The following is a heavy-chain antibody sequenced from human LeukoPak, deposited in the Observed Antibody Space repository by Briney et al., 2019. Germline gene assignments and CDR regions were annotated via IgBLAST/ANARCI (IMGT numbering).Heavy chain of an antibody. CDR1: GYTFTSYD. J-gene: IGHJ4*02. Sequence: ASVKVSCKASGYTFTSYDINWVRQATGQGLEWMGWVNPNSGNTGYAQKFQGRVTMTRNTSISTAYMELSSLRSEDTAVYYCARAWGSYRYVFDYWGQGTLVTVSS. D-gene: IGHD3-16*02. CDR3: ARAWGSYRYVFDY. CDR2: VNPNSGNT. V-gene: IGHV1-8*01.